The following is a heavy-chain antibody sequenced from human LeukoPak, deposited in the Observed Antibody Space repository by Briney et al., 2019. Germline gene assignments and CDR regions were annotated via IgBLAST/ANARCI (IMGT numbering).Heavy chain of an antibody. CDR2: IYSGGST. D-gene: IGHD6-19*01. J-gene: IGHJ4*02. CDR3: ARDRGVAGIPYY. CDR1: GFTVSSNY. Sequence: GGSLRLSCAASGFTVSSNYMSWVRQAPGKGLEWVSVIYSGGSTYYADSVKGRFTISRDNSKNTLYLRMNSLRAEDTAVYYCARDRGVAGIPYYWGQGTLVTVSS. V-gene: IGHV3-53*01.